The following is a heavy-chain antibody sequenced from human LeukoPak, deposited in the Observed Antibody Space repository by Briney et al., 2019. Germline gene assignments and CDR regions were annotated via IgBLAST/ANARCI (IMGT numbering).Heavy chain of an antibody. D-gene: IGHD6-19*01. J-gene: IGHJ5*02. V-gene: IGHV3-30*04. Sequence: GRSLXXSCAASGFTFSSYIMHWVRQAPGKGLEWVALISYDGSNKHYADSVKGRFTISRDNAKNSLYLQMNSLRAEDTAVYYXXXDFXAVAGYNWFDPWGQGTLVTVSS. CDR1: GFTFSSYI. CDR2: ISYDGSNK. CDR3: XXDFXAVAGYNWFDP.